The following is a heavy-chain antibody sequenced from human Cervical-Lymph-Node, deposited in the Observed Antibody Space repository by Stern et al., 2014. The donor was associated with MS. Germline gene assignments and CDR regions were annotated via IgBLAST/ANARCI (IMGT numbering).Heavy chain of an antibody. CDR1: GFTFSTYG. CDR3: AKAPIAMVGSYLDS. CDR2: ISFDCSKK. V-gene: IGHV3-30*18. J-gene: IGHJ4*02. D-gene: IGHD6-19*01. Sequence: VQLVESGGGVVQPGKSLRLSCAASGFTFSTYGMHWVRQAPGKGLEWVTFISFDCSKKSFADAVKGRFATSRDNSKDTLHLEMNSLRVDDTAVYYCAKAPIAMVGSYLDSWGQGTLVIVSS.